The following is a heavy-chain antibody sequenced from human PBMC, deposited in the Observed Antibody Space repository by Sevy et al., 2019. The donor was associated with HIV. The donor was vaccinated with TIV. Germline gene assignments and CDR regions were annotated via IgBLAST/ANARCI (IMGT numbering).Heavy chain of an antibody. Sequence: GRSLRLSCAASGFSLNSFWMSWVRQAPGKGLEWVANINQDGSVRYYVDSVKGRFTISRDDARNLLYLQMDSLRAEDTALYYCVRAIAADGSFWGQGTLVTVSS. D-gene: IGHD6-13*01. CDR2: INQDGSVR. V-gene: IGHV3-7*01. CDR1: GFSLNSFW. J-gene: IGHJ4*02. CDR3: VRAIAADGSF.